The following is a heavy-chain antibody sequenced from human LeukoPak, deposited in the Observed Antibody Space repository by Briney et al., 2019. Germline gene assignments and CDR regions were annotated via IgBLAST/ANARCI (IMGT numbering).Heavy chain of an antibody. D-gene: IGHD3-22*01. CDR1: GFSFNTYS. CDR3: ARKGYYASSGYLGYFQH. Sequence: PGGSLRLSCAASGFSFNTYSMNWVRQAPGKGLEWVSYISSGSTYIYYADSVKGRFTISRDNGKNSLYLQTNSLRAEDTAVYYCARKGYYASSGYLGYFQHWGQGTLVTVSS. J-gene: IGHJ1*01. V-gene: IGHV3-21*01. CDR2: ISSGSTYI.